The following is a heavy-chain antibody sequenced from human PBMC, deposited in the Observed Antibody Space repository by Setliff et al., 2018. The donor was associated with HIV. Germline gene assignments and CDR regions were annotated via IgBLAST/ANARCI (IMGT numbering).Heavy chain of an antibody. D-gene: IGHD2-15*01. Sequence: GESLKISCKGSGYSFTSYWIGWVRQMPGKGLEWMGIIYPGDSDTRYSPSFQGQVTISADKSISTAYLQWSSLKASDTAMYYCATTDCSGADCPQMYDYWGQGTLVTVSS. CDR2: IYPGDSDT. J-gene: IGHJ4*02. CDR1: GYSFTSYW. CDR3: ATTDCSGADCPQMYDY. V-gene: IGHV5-51*01.